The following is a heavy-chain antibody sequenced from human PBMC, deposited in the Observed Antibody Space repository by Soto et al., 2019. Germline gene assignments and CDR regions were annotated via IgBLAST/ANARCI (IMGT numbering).Heavy chain of an antibody. J-gene: IGHJ4*02. D-gene: IGHD3-22*01. CDR1: GGSFSGHY. CDR3: AGLFPYVSSGYHLNY. Sequence: SETLSLTCAVYGGSFSGHYWSWIRQYPGKGLEWIAEINHRGSTNYNPSLGGRVSISVDTSKNQFSLKLNSVTAADTAVFYCAGLFPYVSSGYHLNYLGQGTLVTVSS. CDR2: INHRGST. V-gene: IGHV4-34*01.